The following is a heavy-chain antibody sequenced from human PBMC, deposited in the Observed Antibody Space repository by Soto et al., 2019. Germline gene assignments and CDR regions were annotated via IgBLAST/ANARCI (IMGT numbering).Heavy chain of an antibody. Sequence: PGECLKISCKGSGYSLTTYWIGWVRQMPGKGLEWMGVIYGGDSDTRYSPSFQGQVSISVDKSINTAYLQWNSVKASDTAMYYCATLGSCNGVSCYPGKQYSYYYGMDVWGQGTTVTVSS. V-gene: IGHV5-51*01. CDR1: GYSLTTYW. J-gene: IGHJ6*02. CDR2: IYGGDSDT. CDR3: ATLGSCNGVSCYPGKQYSYYYGMDV. D-gene: IGHD2-15*01.